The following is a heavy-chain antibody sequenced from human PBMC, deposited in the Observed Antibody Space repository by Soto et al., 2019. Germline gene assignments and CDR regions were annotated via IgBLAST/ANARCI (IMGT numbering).Heavy chain of an antibody. D-gene: IGHD2-8*01. CDR3: ARDRSTYGGGGTGKVKENWFHP. V-gene: IGHV4-59*01. Sequence: QVQLQESGPGLVKASETLSLTCSVSGGSISRYYWSWIRQPPGKGLDWIGYAYYSGDTGYNPSLKSRVTMAVDTSNNQASLNLSSVTAADTAVYYCARDRSTYGGGGTGKVKENWFHPWLQGALVNVSS. J-gene: IGHJ5*02. CDR1: GGSISRYY. CDR2: AYYSGDT.